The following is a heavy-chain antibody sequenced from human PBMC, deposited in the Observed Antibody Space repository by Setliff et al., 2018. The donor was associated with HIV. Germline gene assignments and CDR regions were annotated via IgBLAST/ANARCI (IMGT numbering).Heavy chain of an antibody. Sequence: PGGSLRLSCAASGFPFSNYAMSWVRQAPGKGLEWVSAISSGGGTYYADFVKGRFTISRDNSKNTLYLQMDGLRAEDTAVYYCARDRGGSYTPLDFWGQGTLVTVSS. J-gene: IGHJ4*02. CDR2: ISSGGGT. V-gene: IGHV3-23*01. CDR1: GFPFSNYA. CDR3: ARDRGGSYTPLDF. D-gene: IGHD1-26*01.